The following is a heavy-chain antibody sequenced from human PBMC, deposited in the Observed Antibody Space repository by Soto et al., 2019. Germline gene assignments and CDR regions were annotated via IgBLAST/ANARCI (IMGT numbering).Heavy chain of an antibody. CDR1: GFTFSRYG. Sequence: QEQLVESGGGVVQPGRSKRLSCAASGFTFSRYGIHWVRQAPGKGLDWITVISDSGSDKYYADSVKGRFNISRDNSKNSVYQQMNSLRLDDTAIYYCAKGQKVATGRGYYGLDVW. CDR2: ISDSGSDK. V-gene: IGHV3-30*18. CDR3: AKGQKVATGRGYYGLDV. J-gene: IGHJ6*01. D-gene: IGHD5-12*01.